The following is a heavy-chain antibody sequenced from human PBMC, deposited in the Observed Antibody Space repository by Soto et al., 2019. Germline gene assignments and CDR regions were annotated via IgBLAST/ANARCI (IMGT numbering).Heavy chain of an antibody. J-gene: IGHJ6*02. Sequence: SEARGDGYASKCRRSLRQAPGQGLEWMGWISAYNGNTNYAQKLQGRVTMTTDTSTSTAYMELRSLRSDDTAVYYCARDNGFGESDVWGQGTTVTVSS. V-gene: IGHV1-18*01. CDR2: ISAYNGNT. CDR3: ARDNGFGESDV. CDR1: GDGYASKC. D-gene: IGHD3-10*01.